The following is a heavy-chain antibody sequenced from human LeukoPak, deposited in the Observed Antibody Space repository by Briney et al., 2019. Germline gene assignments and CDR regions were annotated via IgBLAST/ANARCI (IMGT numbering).Heavy chain of an antibody. CDR3: ARGTSSGYYYSYDAFDI. Sequence: PSETLSLTCTVSGGSISSYYWSWIRQPAGKGLEWIGRIYTSGSTNYNPSLKSRVTMSVDTSKNQFSLKLSSVTAADTAVYYCARGTSSGYYYSYDAFDIWGQGTMVTVSS. CDR1: GGSISSYY. V-gene: IGHV4-4*07. D-gene: IGHD3-22*01. CDR2: IYTSGST. J-gene: IGHJ3*02.